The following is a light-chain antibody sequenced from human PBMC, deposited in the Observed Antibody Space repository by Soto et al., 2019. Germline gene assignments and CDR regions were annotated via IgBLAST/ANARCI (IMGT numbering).Light chain of an antibody. Sequence: EIVLTPSPGILSLSPGERASLSCGASQSITSSYLAWYQQKLGQAPRLLIYGASSRATGIPDRFSGSGSGTYFTLTISRLDPEDFAVYYCQQYGNSPLTFGQGTKVDIK. CDR1: QSITSSY. CDR2: GAS. CDR3: QQYGNSPLT. V-gene: IGKV3-20*01. J-gene: IGKJ1*01.